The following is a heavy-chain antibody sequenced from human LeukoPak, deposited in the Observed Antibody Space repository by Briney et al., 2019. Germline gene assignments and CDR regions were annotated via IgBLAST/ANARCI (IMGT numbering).Heavy chain of an antibody. CDR3: ARVWCYYDSSGCDAFDI. V-gene: IGHV3-48*04. CDR1: GFTFSSYS. Sequence: PGGSLRLSCAASGFTFSSYSMNWVRQAPWKGLEWVSYISSSSSTIYYADSVKGRFTISRDNAKNSLYLQMNSLRAEDTAVYYCARVWCYYDSSGCDAFDIWGQGTMVTVSS. CDR2: ISSSSSTI. J-gene: IGHJ3*02. D-gene: IGHD3-22*01.